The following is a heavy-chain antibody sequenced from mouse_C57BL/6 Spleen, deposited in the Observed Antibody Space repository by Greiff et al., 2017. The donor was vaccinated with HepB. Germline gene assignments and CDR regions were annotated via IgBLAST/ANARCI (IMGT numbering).Heavy chain of an antibody. D-gene: IGHD2-2*01. V-gene: IGHV1-82*01. CDR2: IYPGDGDT. CDR3: ARGRGLLDY. CDR1: GYAFSSSW. Sequence: QVQLQQSGPELVKPGASVKISCKASGYAFSSSWMNWVKQRPGKGLEWSGRIYPGDGDTNYNGKFKGKATRTADKSSSTAYMQLSSRTSEDSAVYFCARGRGLLDYWGQGTTLTVSS. J-gene: IGHJ2*01.